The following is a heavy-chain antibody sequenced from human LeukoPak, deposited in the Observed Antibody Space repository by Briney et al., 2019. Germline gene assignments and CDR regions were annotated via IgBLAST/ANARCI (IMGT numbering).Heavy chain of an antibody. CDR3: ARDDVGRRYDY. D-gene: IGHD1-26*01. CDR1: GDSVFSSTAA. Sequence: SQTLSLTCAISGDSVFSSTAAWNGIRQSPSRGLEWLGRTYYRSNWINEYAISVRGRIAINPDTSKNQFSLQLNSVTPEDTAVYFCARDDVGRRYDYWGQGIRVTVSS. CDR2: TYYRSNWIN. J-gene: IGHJ4*02. V-gene: IGHV6-1*01.